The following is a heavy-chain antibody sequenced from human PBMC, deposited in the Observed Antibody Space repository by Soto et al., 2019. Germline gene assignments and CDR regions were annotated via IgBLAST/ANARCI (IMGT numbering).Heavy chain of an antibody. CDR3: ARGYCSSTSCYWRGYYLTGVDYYYYMDV. Sequence: SETLSLTCAVYGGSFSGYYWSWIRQPPGKGLEWIGEINHSGSTNYNPSLKSRVTISVDTSKNQVSLKLSSVTAADTAVYYCARGYCSSTSCYWRGYYLTGVDYYYYMDVWGKGTTVTVSS. D-gene: IGHD2-2*01. CDR1: GGSFSGYY. V-gene: IGHV4-34*01. J-gene: IGHJ6*03. CDR2: INHSGST.